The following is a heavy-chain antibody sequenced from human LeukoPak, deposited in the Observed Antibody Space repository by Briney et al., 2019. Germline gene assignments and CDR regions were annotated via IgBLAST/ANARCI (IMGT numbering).Heavy chain of an antibody. CDR3: ARDHQGHYDILTGYFAINWFDP. D-gene: IGHD3-9*01. CDR1: GGTFISYA. Sequence: SVKVSCKASGGTFISYAISWVRQAPGQGLEWMGGIIPIFGTANYAQKFQGRVTITADESTSTAYMELSSLRSEDTAVYYCARDHQGHYDILTGYFAINWFDPWGQGTLVTVSS. CDR2: IIPIFGTA. J-gene: IGHJ5*02. V-gene: IGHV1-69*13.